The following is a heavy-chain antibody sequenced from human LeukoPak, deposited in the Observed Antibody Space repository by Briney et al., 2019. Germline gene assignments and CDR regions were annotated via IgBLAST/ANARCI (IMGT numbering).Heavy chain of an antibody. CDR3: ARPSGSYYARAYYFDY. V-gene: IGHV1-18*01. CDR1: GYTFTSYG. J-gene: IGHJ4*02. CDR2: ISAYNGNT. Sequence: ASVTVSCKASGYTFTSYGISWVRQAPGQGLEWMGWISAYNGNTNYAQKLQGRVTMTTDTSTSTAYMELRSLRSDDTAVYYCARPSGSYYARAYYFDYWGQGTLVTVSS. D-gene: IGHD1-26*01.